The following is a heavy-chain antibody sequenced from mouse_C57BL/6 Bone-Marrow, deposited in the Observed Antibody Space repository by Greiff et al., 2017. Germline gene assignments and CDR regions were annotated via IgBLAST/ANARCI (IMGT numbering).Heavy chain of an antibody. V-gene: IGHV2-2*01. CDR1: GFSLTSYG. CDR2: IWSGGST. J-gene: IGHJ3*01. D-gene: IGHD2-2*01. CDR3: ARNYGYDRFAY. Sequence: VQLQQSGPGLVQPSQSLSITCTVSGFSLTSYGVHWVRQSPGKGLEWLGVIWSGGSTDYNAAFISRLSISKDNSKSQVFFKMNSLQADDTAIYYCARNYGYDRFAYWGQGTLVTVSA.